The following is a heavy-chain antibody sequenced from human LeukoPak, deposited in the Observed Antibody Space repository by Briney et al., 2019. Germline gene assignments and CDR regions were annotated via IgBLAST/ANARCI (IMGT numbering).Heavy chain of an antibody. CDR2: MNPNSGNT. J-gene: IGHJ4*02. Sequence: VASVKVSCKASGYTFTSYDINWVRQATGQGLEWMGWMNPNSGNTGYAQKFQGRVTMTRNTSISTAYMELSSLRSEDTAVYYCARPLSSSGWYDYWGQGTLVTVSS. CDR1: GYTFTSYD. V-gene: IGHV1-8*01. D-gene: IGHD6-19*01. CDR3: ARPLSSSGWYDY.